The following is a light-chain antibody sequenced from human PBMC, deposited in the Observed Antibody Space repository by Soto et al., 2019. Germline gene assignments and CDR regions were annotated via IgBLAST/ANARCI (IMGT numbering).Light chain of an antibody. V-gene: IGLV6-57*04. CDR3: QSDGV. CDR1: SGSIASNY. J-gene: IGLJ2*01. CDR2: GDT. Sequence: NFMLTQPHSVSESPGKTVTISCTRTSGSIASNYVQWYQQRPDSAPATLIYGDTLRPSGVPDRFSGSIDSSSNSASLTISGLQIEDEADYYCQSDGVFGGRTKLTVL.